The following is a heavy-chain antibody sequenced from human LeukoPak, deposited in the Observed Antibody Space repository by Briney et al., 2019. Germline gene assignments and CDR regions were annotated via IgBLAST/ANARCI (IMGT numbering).Heavy chain of an antibody. D-gene: IGHD4-17*01. J-gene: IGHJ4*02. CDR2: TSPKSGDR. CDR1: GYTFTDYF. Sequence: ASVKVSCKISGYTFTDYFIHWVRQAPGQGLEWMGWTSPKSGDRKCTQKFQGRVTMTRDTSISTVYMELDRLTFDDTAVYFCARDNYGTLDYWGQASLVTVSS. CDR3: ARDNYGTLDY. V-gene: IGHV1-2*02.